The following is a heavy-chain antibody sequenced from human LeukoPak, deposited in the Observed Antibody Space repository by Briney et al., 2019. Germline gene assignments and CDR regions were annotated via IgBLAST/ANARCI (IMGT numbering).Heavy chain of an antibody. CDR2: IKQDGSEK. CDR1: GFTFSRYW. CDR3: ARGRDIAADGIRSVEDAFDI. Sequence: RTGGSLRLSCAASGFTFSRYWMSWVRQAPGKGLEWVANIKQDGSEKYYVDSVKGRFTISRDNAKNSLYLQMNSLRAEDTAVYFCARGRDIAADGIRSVEDAFDIWGQGTMVTVSS. V-gene: IGHV3-7*01. J-gene: IGHJ3*02. D-gene: IGHD6-13*01.